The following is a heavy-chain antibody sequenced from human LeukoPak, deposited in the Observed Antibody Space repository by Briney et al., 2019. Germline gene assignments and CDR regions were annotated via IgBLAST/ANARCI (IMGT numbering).Heavy chain of an antibody. V-gene: IGHV3-66*01. CDR1: GFTVSSNY. CDR3: ARGTQQLSPVFDL. J-gene: IGHJ4*02. Sequence: GGSLRLSCAVSGFTVSSNYMSWVCQAQGKGLEWVSLIYSGGNTYYADSVKGRFTISRDNSKNTLYVQMNSLSPEDTAVYYCARGTQQLSPVFDLWGQGTLVTVSS. D-gene: IGHD6-13*01. CDR2: IYSGGNT.